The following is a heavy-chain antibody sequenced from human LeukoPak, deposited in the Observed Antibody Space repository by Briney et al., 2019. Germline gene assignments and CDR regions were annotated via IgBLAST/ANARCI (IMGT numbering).Heavy chain of an antibody. CDR3: ARGLYVWGSYRPTHFDY. J-gene: IGHJ4*02. V-gene: IGHV3-21*01. CDR2: ISSSSSYI. Sequence: GGSLRLSCAASGFTFSSYSMNWVRQAPGKGLEWVSSISSSSSYIYYADSVKGRFTISRDNAKNSLYLQMNSLRAEDTAVYYCARGLYVWGSYRPTHFDYWGQGTLVTVSS. CDR1: GFTFSSYS. D-gene: IGHD3-16*02.